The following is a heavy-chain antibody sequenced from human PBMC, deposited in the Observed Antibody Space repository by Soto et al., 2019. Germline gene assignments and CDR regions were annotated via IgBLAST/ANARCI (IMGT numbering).Heavy chain of an antibody. D-gene: IGHD3-3*01. CDR1: GGSISSYY. Sequence: PSETLSLTCTVSGGSISSYYWSWIRQPPGKGLEWIGYIYYSGSTNYNPSLKSRVTISVDTSKNQFSLKLSSVTAADTAVYYCARSHYDFWSGYYQGYYYYMDVWGKGTTVTVS. CDR3: ARSHYDFWSGYYQGYYYYMDV. V-gene: IGHV4-59*08. CDR2: IYYSGST. J-gene: IGHJ6*03.